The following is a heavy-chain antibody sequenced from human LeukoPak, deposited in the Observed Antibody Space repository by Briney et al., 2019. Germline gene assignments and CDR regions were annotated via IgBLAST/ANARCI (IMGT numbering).Heavy chain of an antibody. CDR2: IIPIFGTA. V-gene: IGHV1-69*13. Sequence: GASVTVSCKASGGTFSSYAISWVRQAPGKGLEWMGGIIPIFGTANYAQKFQGRVTITAGESTSTAYMELSSLRSEDTAVYYCARERGYGSGSYLFDYWGQGTLVTVSS. CDR3: ARERGYGSGSYLFDY. CDR1: GGTFSSYA. D-gene: IGHD3-10*01. J-gene: IGHJ4*02.